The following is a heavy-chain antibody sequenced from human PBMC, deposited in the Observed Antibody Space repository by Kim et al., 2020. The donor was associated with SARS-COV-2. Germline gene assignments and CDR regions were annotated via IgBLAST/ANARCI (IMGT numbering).Heavy chain of an antibody. CDR2: IWYDGSNK. V-gene: IGHV3-33*01. CDR1: GFTFSSYG. D-gene: IGHD3-3*01. J-gene: IGHJ6*02. CDR3: ARELRFLEWLLSTEKPHTPIYGMDV. Sequence: GGSLRLSCAASGFTFSSYGMHWVRQAPGKGLEWVAVIWYDGSNKYYADSVKGRFTISRDNSKNTLYLQMNSLRAEDTAVYYCARELRFLEWLLSTEKPHTPIYGMDVWGQGTTVTVSS.